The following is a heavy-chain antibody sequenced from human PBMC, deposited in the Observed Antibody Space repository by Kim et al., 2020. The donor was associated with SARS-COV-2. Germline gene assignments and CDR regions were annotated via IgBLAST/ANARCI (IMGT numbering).Heavy chain of an antibody. CDR2: ISSSSSYI. CDR3: ARDYYGSGSYYATTDAFDI. V-gene: IGHV3-21*01. D-gene: IGHD3-10*01. Sequence: GGSLRLSCAASGFTFSSYSMNWVRQAPGKGLEWVSSISSSSSYIYYADSVKGRFTISRDNAKNSLYLQMNSLRAEDTAVYYCARDYYGSGSYYATTDAFDIWGQGTMVTVSS. J-gene: IGHJ3*02. CDR1: GFTFSSYS.